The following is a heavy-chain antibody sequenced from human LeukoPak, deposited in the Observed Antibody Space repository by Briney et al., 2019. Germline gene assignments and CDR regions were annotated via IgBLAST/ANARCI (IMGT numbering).Heavy chain of an antibody. V-gene: IGHV3-9*03. J-gene: IGHJ4*02. CDR1: GFTFDDYA. Sequence: GGSLRLSCAASGFTFDDYAMHWVPQAPGKGLEWVSGISWNSGGIGYADSVKGRFTISRDNAKNSLYLQMYSLRAEDMALYYCGKASSAGYYDILTGYYRSYYFDYWGQGTLVTVSS. CDR3: GKASSAGYYDILTGYYRSYYFDY. CDR2: ISWNSGGI. D-gene: IGHD3-9*01.